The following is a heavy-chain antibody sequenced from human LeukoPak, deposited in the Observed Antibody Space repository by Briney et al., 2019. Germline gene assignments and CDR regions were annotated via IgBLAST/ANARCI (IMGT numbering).Heavy chain of an antibody. CDR2: SYYSGST. Sequence: SETLSLTCSVSGGSISRYYWNWIRQPPGKPLEWIGYSYYSGSTKYNPSLKSRVTISVDTSNNQFSLNLRSVTAADTAVYYCATTTSGGDAFDIWGQGTMVTVSS. D-gene: IGHD1-26*01. CDR1: GGSISRYY. CDR3: ATTTSGGDAFDI. J-gene: IGHJ3*02. V-gene: IGHV4-59*01.